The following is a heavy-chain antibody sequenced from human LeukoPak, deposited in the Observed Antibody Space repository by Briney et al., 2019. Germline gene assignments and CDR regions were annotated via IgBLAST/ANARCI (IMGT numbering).Heavy chain of an antibody. D-gene: IGHD3-22*01. V-gene: IGHV3-30*02. Sequence: GGSLRLSCAASGFTFSNYGMHWVRQARGKGVEWVAYMRYDGSTKYYAASVKGLFTISRYNSKNTLYVQMNSLRAEDTAVYYCAKGYDSSGFYLDYWGRGTLVTVSS. CDR3: AKGYDSSGFYLDY. CDR2: MRYDGSTK. J-gene: IGHJ4*02. CDR1: GFTFSNYG.